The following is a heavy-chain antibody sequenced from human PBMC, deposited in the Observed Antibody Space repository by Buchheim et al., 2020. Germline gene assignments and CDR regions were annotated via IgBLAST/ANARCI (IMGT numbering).Heavy chain of an antibody. V-gene: IGHV3-30-3*01. Sequence: VQLMESGGGVVQPGKSLRLSCAASGFTSSRYPMHWVRQTPGKGLEWLAGISDDGTNTYYADSARGRFTIPRDKNTLVLQMNSLRADDTALYYCAKADDCSGGSCYCFDYWGQGTL. CDR3: AKADDCSGGSCYCFDY. CDR2: ISDDGTNT. CDR1: GFTSSRYP. D-gene: IGHD2-15*01. J-gene: IGHJ4*02.